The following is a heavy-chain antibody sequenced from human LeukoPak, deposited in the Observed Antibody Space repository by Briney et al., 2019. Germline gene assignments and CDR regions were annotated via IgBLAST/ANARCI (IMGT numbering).Heavy chain of an antibody. Sequence: GGSLRLSCAASGFTFSSYGMHWVRQALGKGLEWVAVIWYDGSNKYYADSVKGRFTISRDNSKNTLYLQMNSLRAEDTAVYYCARARYCSSTSCHNWFDPWGQGTLVTVPS. CDR2: IWYDGSNK. V-gene: IGHV3-33*01. J-gene: IGHJ5*02. CDR1: GFTFSSYG. CDR3: ARARYCSSTSCHNWFDP. D-gene: IGHD2-2*01.